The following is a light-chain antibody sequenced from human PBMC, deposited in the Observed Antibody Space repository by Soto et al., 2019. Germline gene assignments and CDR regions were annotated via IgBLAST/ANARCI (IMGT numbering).Light chain of an antibody. CDR3: GTWDSSLSAVV. CDR1: SSHIGSHY. V-gene: IGLV1-47*02. CDR2: SDD. J-gene: IGLJ1*01. Sequence: QSVLAQPPSASGTPGQRVTISCSGSSSHIGSHYVCWYQQLPGTAPKLLIHSDDQRPSGVPDRFSGSKSGTSAPLGITGLQTGDEADYYCGTWDSSLSAVVFGTGTKVTVL.